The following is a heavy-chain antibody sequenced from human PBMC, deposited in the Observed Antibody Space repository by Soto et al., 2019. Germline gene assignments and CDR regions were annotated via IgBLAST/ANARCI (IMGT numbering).Heavy chain of an antibody. CDR2: IYYSGST. Sequence: QVQLQESGPGLVKPSQTLSLTCTVSGGSISSGGYYWSWIRQHPGKGLEWIGYIYYSGSTYYNPSLKRRVTISVDTSKHQFSLKLSSLTAADTAVYYCAICPPLPDWADYWGQGTLVTVSS. CDR3: AICPPLPDWADY. CDR1: GGSISSGGYY. J-gene: IGHJ4*02. D-gene: IGHD2-2*01. V-gene: IGHV4-31*03.